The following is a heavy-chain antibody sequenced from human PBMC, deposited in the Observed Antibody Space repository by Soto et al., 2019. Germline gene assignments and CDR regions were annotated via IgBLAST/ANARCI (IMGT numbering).Heavy chain of an antibody. J-gene: IGHJ4*02. D-gene: IGHD6-19*01. CDR2: ISSSSSYI. Sequence: EVQLVESGGGLVKPGGSLRLSCAASGFTFSSYSMNWVRQAPGKGLEWVSSISSSSSYIYYADSVKGRFTISRDNAKNXLXPQMTSLRAEDTAVYYCARDDWEYSSGWYALYYFDYWGQGTLVTVSS. CDR3: ARDDWEYSSGWYALYYFDY. CDR1: GFTFSSYS. V-gene: IGHV3-21*01.